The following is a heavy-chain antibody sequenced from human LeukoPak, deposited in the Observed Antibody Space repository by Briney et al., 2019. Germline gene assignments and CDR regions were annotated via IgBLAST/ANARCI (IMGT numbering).Heavy chain of an antibody. Sequence: PSETLSLTCSVSGGSIISNYYFGWIRQPPGKGLEWIGSIFFNGSTYYNPSLKSRATISVDTSKNQFSLKLSSVTAADTAVYYCARGEGGYDSIDYWGQGTLVTVSS. V-gene: IGHV4-39*07. CDR2: IFFNGST. CDR3: ARGEGGYDSIDY. J-gene: IGHJ4*02. D-gene: IGHD5-12*01. CDR1: GGSIISNYY.